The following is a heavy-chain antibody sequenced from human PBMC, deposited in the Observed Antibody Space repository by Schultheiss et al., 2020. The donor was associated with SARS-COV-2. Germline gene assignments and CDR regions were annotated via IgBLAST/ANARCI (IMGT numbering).Heavy chain of an antibody. CDR1: GGSFSGYY. CDR2: INHSGST. V-gene: IGHV4-34*01. CDR3: ARDRLGSSSWLIDY. D-gene: IGHD6-13*01. J-gene: IGHJ4*02. Sequence: SETLSLTCAVYGGSFSGYYWSWIRQPPGKGLEWIGEINHSGSTYYNPSLKSRVTISVDTSKNQFSLKLSSVTAADTAVYYCARDRLGSSSWLIDYWGQGTLVTVSS.